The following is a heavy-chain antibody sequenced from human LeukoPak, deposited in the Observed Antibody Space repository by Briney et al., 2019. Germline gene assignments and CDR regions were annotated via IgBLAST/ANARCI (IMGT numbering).Heavy chain of an antibody. CDR3: ARDPTTYGSGSYYYYFDY. D-gene: IGHD3-10*01. CDR1: GFTFSSYW. V-gene: IGHV3-7*01. CDR2: IEQDGSEK. Sequence: PGGSLRLSCAASGFTFSSYWMSWVRQAPGKGLERVANIEQDGSEKYYVDSVKGRFTISRDNAKNSLYLQMNSLRAEDTAVYYCARDPTTYGSGSYYYYFDYWGKGTLVTVSS. J-gene: IGHJ4*02.